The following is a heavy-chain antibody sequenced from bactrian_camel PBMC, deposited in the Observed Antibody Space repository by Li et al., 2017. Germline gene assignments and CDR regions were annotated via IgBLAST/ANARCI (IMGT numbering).Heavy chain of an antibody. CDR3: AACGGWSERTYTYDF. V-gene: IGHV3S53*01. Sequence: VQLVESGGGSVQAGGSLTLSCEASYVISTTCGMAWYRQAPGKERELVARMHIDGTTTYIDAVKDRFTIFRDNDKHTLFLQMNDLQTEDTGGYYCAACGGWSERTYTYDFWGQGTQVTVS. J-gene: IGHJ4*01. CDR1: YVISTTCG. D-gene: IGHD1*01. CDR2: MHIDGTT.